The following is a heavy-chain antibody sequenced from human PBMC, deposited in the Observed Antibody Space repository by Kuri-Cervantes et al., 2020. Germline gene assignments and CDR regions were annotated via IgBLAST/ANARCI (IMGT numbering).Heavy chain of an antibody. CDR2: IYSSGST. CDR1: GFTVSSNY. Sequence: GGSLRLSCAASGFTVSSNYMSWVRQAPGKGLEWVSVIYSSGSTYYADSVKGRFSISRDNSKNTLYLQMNSLTTDDTAIYFCASASWGSSGWFPTDYWGQGTLVTDSS. J-gene: IGHJ4*02. CDR3: ASASWGSSGWFPTDY. V-gene: IGHV3-66*03. D-gene: IGHD6-19*01.